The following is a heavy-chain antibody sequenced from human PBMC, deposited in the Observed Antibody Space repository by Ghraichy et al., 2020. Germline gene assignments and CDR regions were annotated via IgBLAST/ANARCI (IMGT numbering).Heavy chain of an antibody. D-gene: IGHD6-13*01. CDR3: AREPLPVSSWFDY. CDR1: GFTFSSYS. Sequence: GESLNISCAASGFTFSSYSMNWVRQAPGKGLEWVSSISSSSSYIYYADSVKGRFTISRDNAKNSLYLQMNSLRAEDTAVYYCAREPLPVSSWFDYWGQGTLVTVSS. V-gene: IGHV3-21*01. J-gene: IGHJ4*02. CDR2: ISSSSSYI.